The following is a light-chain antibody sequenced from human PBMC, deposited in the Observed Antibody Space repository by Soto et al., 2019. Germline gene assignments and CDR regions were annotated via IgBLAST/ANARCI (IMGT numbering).Light chain of an antibody. J-gene: IGLJ2*01. CDR1: SSDIGTYNL. CDR2: EGS. Sequence: QSALTQPASVSGSPGQSITISCIGSSSDIGTYNLVSWYQHHPGKAPKLIIYEGSLRPSGISYRFSASKSGNTASLTISGLQAEDEADYHCCSYAGSDTWVFGGGTKLTVL. V-gene: IGLV2-23*01. CDR3: CSYAGSDTWV.